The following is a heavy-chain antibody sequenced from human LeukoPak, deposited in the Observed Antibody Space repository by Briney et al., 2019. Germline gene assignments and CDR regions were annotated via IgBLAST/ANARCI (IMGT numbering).Heavy chain of an antibody. CDR2: IKPDGGET. Sequence: GGSLRLSCAASGFTFSSYAMSWVRQAPGKGLEWVANIKPDGGETYYVDSLKGRFTISRDNAKNSLHLQMNSLRVEDTAVYYCARSRYCSGGNCYSDYWGQGTLVTVSS. J-gene: IGHJ4*02. CDR1: GFTFSSYA. V-gene: IGHV3-7*01. D-gene: IGHD2-15*01. CDR3: ARSRYCSGGNCYSDY.